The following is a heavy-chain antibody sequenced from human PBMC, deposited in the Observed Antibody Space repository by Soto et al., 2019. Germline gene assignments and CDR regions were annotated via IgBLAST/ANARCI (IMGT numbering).Heavy chain of an antibody. V-gene: IGHV4-39*01. CDR3: ATQEVGGSYVYTFDP. D-gene: IGHD1-26*01. CDR2: ISYSGST. CDR1: GGSISSSNYY. J-gene: IGHJ5*02. Sequence: QLQLQESGPGLVKPSETLSLTCTVSGGSISSSNYYWGWIRQPPGKGLEWIRSISYSGSTYYNPSIKGRVTISVDTSKNKFSLKQSSVTAADTAVYSCATQEVGGSYVYTFDPWGQGTLVTVSS.